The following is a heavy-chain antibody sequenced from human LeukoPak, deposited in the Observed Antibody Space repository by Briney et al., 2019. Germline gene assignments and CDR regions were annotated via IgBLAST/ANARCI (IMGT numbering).Heavy chain of an antibody. J-gene: IGHJ4*02. CDR1: EFTFSSYY. CDR3: ARGEYGSGSYHIDY. D-gene: IGHD3-10*01. CDR2: IRADGSAQ. Sequence: GGSLRLSCAASEFTFSSYYMTWVRQAPGKGLEWVGSIRADGSAQFYVDSVRGRFTISRDNAKDSLYLQMNSLRAEDTAVYYCARGEYGSGSYHIDYWGQGTLVTVSS. V-gene: IGHV3-7*01.